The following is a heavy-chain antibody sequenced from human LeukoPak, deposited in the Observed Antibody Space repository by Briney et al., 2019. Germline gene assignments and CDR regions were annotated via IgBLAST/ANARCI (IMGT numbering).Heavy chain of an antibody. V-gene: IGHV1-2*02. D-gene: IGHD6-19*01. Sequence: ASVKVSCKASGYTFTGYYMHWVRQAPGQGLAWMGWINPNSGGTNYAQKFQGRVTMTRDTSISTAYMELSRLRSDDTAVYYCARDQGLGLWGMDVWGQGTTVTVSS. J-gene: IGHJ6*02. CDR2: INPNSGGT. CDR1: GYTFTGYY. CDR3: ARDQGLGLWGMDV.